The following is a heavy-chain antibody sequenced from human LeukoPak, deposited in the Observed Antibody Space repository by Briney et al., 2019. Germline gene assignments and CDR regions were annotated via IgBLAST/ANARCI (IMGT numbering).Heavy chain of an antibody. Sequence: GRSLRLSCAASGFTFSSYGMHWVRQAPGKGLEWAAVIWYDGSNKYYADSVKGRFTISRDNSKNTLYLQMNSLRAEDPAVYYCAKDLGMATGPSLDYWGQGTLVTVSS. D-gene: IGHD5-24*01. V-gene: IGHV3-33*06. CDR1: GFTFSSYG. CDR3: AKDLGMATGPSLDY. J-gene: IGHJ4*02. CDR2: IWYDGSNK.